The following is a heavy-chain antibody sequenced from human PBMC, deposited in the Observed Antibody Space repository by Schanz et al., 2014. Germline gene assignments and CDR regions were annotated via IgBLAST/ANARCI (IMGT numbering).Heavy chain of an antibody. Sequence: VQLVESGGGVVQPGRSLRLSCAASGFTFSNSPLHWVRQAPGKGLEWVSIMFPGGNTYYADSVKGRFTISRDNSKNTLFLQMNSLRAEDTAVYYCARDPGGTKTHGLWGQGTLVTVSS. V-gene: IGHV3-66*01. CDR2: MFPGGNT. D-gene: IGHD2-15*01. J-gene: IGHJ4*02. CDR3: ARDPGGTKTHGL. CDR1: GFTFSNSP.